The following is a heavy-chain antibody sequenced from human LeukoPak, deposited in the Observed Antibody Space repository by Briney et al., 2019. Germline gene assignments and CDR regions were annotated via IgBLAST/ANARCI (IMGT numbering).Heavy chain of an antibody. Sequence: GGSLRLSCAASGFTFSSYAMSWVRQAPGKGLEWVSAISGSGGSTYYADSVKGRFTISRDNSKNTLYLQMNSLRAEDTAVNYCAKDIYDYAWGSYRNGLYYFDYWGQGTLVTVSS. CDR3: AKDIYDYAWGSYRNGLYYFDY. CDR2: ISGSGGST. V-gene: IGHV3-23*01. CDR1: GFTFSSYA. D-gene: IGHD3-16*02. J-gene: IGHJ4*02.